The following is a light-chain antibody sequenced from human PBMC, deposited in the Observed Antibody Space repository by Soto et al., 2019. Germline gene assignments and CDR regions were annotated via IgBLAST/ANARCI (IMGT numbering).Light chain of an antibody. J-gene: IGLJ1*01. V-gene: IGLV2-11*01. CDR1: SSDVGVYNY. CDR2: DVS. Sequence: QSVLTQPRSVSGSPGQSVTISCTGTSSDVGVYNYVSWYQQYPGKAPKIMIYDVSKRPSGVPDRFSVSKSDNTASLTISGLQAEDEADYYCCSYAGSYTFVFGIGTKVTVL. CDR3: CSYAGSYTFV.